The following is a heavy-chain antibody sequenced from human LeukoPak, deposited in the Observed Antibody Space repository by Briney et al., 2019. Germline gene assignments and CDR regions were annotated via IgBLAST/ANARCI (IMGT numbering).Heavy chain of an antibody. CDR1: GGSISSSSYY. V-gene: IGHV4-39*07. D-gene: IGHD1-7*01. J-gene: IGHJ4*02. CDR2: IYYSGST. CDR3: ARDPGPDSVITGTTFFDY. Sequence: PSETLSLTCTVSGGSISSSSYYWGWIRQPPGKGLEWIGSIYYSGSTYYNPSLKSRVTISVDTSKNQFSLKLSSVTAADTAVYYCARDPGPDSVITGTTFFDYWGQGTLVTVSS.